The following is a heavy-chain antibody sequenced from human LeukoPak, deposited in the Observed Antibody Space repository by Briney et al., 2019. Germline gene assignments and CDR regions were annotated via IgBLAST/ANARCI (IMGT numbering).Heavy chain of an antibody. D-gene: IGHD6-19*01. CDR1: GFTFSSYN. J-gene: IGHJ6*03. CDR2: IGISTTYI. Sequence: GGSLRLSCVVSGFTFSSYNFNWVRQAPGKGLEWVSSIGISTTYIYYADSVKGRFTISRDNSKNTLYLQMNSLRAEDTAVYYCARVVAGIAPYYYYCMDVWGKGTTVTISS. V-gene: IGHV3-21*04. CDR3: ARVVAGIAPYYYYCMDV.